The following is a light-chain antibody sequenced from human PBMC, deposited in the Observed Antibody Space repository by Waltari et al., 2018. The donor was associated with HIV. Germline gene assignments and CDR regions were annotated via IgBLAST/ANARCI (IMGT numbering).Light chain of an antibody. Sequence: QPVLAQPPSVSAAPGEKVTISCSGSNSYIAWYQQLPGTAPKLVIFDTTKRTSGSPDRFTGSKSATSATLDLNGLQTGDEGDYYCGSGDISLNVVVFGGGTKVTVL. J-gene: IGLJ2*01. CDR1: NSYIA. V-gene: IGLV1-51*01. CDR2: DTT. CDR3: GSGDISLNVVV.